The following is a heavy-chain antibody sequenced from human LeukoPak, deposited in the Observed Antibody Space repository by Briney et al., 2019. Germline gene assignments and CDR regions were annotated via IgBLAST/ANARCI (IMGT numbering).Heavy chain of an antibody. CDR3: AKEDYDFWSGPRGADY. J-gene: IGHJ4*02. Sequence: GGSLRLSCAASGFTFNSFVMSWVRQAPGKGLEWVSSISVNGGASYADSVKGRFTISRDNSKNALYLQMSSLRADDTAVYYCAKEDYDFWSGPRGADYWGQGTLVTVSS. D-gene: IGHD3-3*01. CDR1: GFTFNSFV. V-gene: IGHV3-23*01. CDR2: ISVNGGA.